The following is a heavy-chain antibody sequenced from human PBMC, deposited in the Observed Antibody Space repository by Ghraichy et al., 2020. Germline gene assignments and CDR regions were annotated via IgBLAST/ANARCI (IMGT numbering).Heavy chain of an antibody. J-gene: IGHJ4*02. CDR1: GFTFSSYS. CDR3: ARDGCSGRTCSFYN. Sequence: GESLNISCAASGFTFSSYSMNWVRQAPGKGLEWVSYIGSGGTSFYYADSVKGRFTISRDNAKNSVYLDMNSLRAEDTALYYCARDGCSGRTCSFYNWGQGALVTVSS. V-gene: IGHV3-48*04. D-gene: IGHD2-15*01. CDR2: IGSGGTSF.